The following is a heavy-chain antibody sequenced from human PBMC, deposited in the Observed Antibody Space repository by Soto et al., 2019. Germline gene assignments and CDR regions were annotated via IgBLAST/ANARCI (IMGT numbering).Heavy chain of an antibody. J-gene: IGHJ6*02. CDR2: ISAYNGNT. V-gene: IGHV1-18*01. D-gene: IGHD4-17*01. CDR3: ASTTVTPDPRGYYYYGMDV. CDR1: GYTFTSYG. Sequence: QVRLVQSGAEVKKPGASVKVSCKASGYTFTSYGISWVRQAPGQGLEWMGWISAYNGNTNYAQKLQGRVTMTTDTSTSTAYMELRSLRSDDTAVYYCASTTVTPDPRGYYYYGMDVWGQGTTVTVSS.